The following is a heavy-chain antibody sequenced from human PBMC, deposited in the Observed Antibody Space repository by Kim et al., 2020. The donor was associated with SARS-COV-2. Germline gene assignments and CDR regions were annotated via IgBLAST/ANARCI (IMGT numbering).Heavy chain of an antibody. CDR3: AGDRGHSSGWYWFDP. J-gene: IGHJ5*02. D-gene: IGHD6-19*01. V-gene: IGHV3-11*05. Sequence: SVKARFTISRDNAKNSLFLQMNSLRAADTAVYYCAGDRGHSSGWYWFDPWGQGTLVTVSS.